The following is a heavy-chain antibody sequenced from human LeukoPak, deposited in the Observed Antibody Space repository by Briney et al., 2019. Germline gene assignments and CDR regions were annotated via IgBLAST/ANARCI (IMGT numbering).Heavy chain of an antibody. D-gene: IGHD1-26*01. V-gene: IGHV4-30-4*01. CDR3: ARERWDDVFDI. J-gene: IGHJ3*02. CDR2: IYYSGST. Sequence: PSETLSLTCSVSGGSISSGDYYWSRIRQPPGKGLEWIGYIYYSGSTYYNPSLKSRVTISEDTSKNQFSLKLSSVTAADTAVYYCARERWDDVFDIWGQGTMVTVSS. CDR1: GGSISSGDYY.